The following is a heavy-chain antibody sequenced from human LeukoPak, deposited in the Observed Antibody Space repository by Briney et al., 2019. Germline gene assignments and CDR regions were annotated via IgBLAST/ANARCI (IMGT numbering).Heavy chain of an antibody. CDR2: IIPIFGTA. CDR1: GGTSSSYA. V-gene: IGHV1-69*13. Sequence: GASVKASCKASGGTSSSYAISWVRQAPGQGLEWMGGIIPIFGTANYAQKFQGRVTITADESTSTAYMELSSLRSEDTAVYYCARERLAVAGTSPLDYWGQGTLVTVSS. CDR3: ARERLAVAGTSPLDY. D-gene: IGHD6-19*01. J-gene: IGHJ4*02.